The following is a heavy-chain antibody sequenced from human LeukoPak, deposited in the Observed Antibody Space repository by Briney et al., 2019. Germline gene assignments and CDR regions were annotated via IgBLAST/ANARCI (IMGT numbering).Heavy chain of an antibody. D-gene: IGHD3-9*01. J-gene: IGHJ6*03. Sequence: PSETLSLTCTVSGGSISSGSYYWSWIRQPAGTGLEWIGRIYTSGSTNYNPSLKSRVTISVDTSKNQFSLKLSSVTAADTAVYYCASGLTKYYYYYMDVWGKGTTVTVSS. V-gene: IGHV4-61*02. CDR2: IYTSGST. CDR3: ASGLTKYYYYYMDV. CDR1: GGSISSGSYY.